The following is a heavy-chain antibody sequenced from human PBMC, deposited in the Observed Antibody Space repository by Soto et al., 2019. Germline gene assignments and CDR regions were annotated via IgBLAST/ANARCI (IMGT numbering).Heavy chain of an antibody. CDR1: GFTFSSYG. J-gene: IGHJ4*02. V-gene: IGHV3-33*01. CDR2: IWYDGSNK. CDR3: AREGGSSSCFDD. Sequence: LRLSCAASGFTFSSYGMHWVRQAPGKGLEWVAVIWYDGSNKYYADSVKGRFTISRDNYKNTLYLQMNRLRAEDTAVYYCAREGGSSSCFDDWGQGTLVSVAS. D-gene: IGHD6-6*01.